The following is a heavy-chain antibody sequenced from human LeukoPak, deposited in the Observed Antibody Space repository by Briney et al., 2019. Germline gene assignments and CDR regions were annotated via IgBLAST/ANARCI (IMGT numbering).Heavy chain of an antibody. CDR3: VKGNPDLYSSSWDY. CDR2: VTWNSVTI. D-gene: IGHD6-6*01. Sequence: GRSLRLSCAGSGFYFEDYAMHWVRQAPGKGLEWVSGVTWNSVTIHYADSVKGRFTISRDNAMSSLFLQLDSLRTEDTALYYCVKGNPDLYSSSWDYWGQGTLVTVSS. CDR1: GFYFEDYA. J-gene: IGHJ4*02. V-gene: IGHV3-9*01.